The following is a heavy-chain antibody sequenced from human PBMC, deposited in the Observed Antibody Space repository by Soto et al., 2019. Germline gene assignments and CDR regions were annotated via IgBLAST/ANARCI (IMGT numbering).Heavy chain of an antibody. Sequence: QVQLVQSGAEVKKPGSSVKVSCKASGGTFSSYTISWVRQAPGQGLEWMGRIIPILGIANYAQKFQGRVTITADKSTSTAYMQLSSLRSEDTAVYYCARDLPLSGPYNWFDPWGQGTLVTVSS. CDR3: ARDLPLSGPYNWFDP. V-gene: IGHV1-69*08. CDR1: GGTFSSYT. CDR2: IIPILGIA. J-gene: IGHJ5*02.